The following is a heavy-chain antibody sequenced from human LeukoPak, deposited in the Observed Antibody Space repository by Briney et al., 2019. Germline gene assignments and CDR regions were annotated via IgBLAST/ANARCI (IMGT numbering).Heavy chain of an antibody. CDR2: ISSSSSYI. CDR1: GFNFSSYS. CDR3: ASVDYYGSGNYYNDVDY. V-gene: IGHV3-21*04. D-gene: IGHD3-10*01. Sequence: PGGSLRLSCAASGFNFSSYSMNWVRQAPGKGLEWVSSISSSSSYIYYADSVKGRFTISRDNAKNSLYLQMNSLRAEDPALCYCASVDYYGSGNYYNDVDYWGQGTLVTVSS. J-gene: IGHJ4*02.